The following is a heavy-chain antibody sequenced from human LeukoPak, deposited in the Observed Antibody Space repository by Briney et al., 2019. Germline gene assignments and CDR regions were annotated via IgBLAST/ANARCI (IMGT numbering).Heavy chain of an antibody. CDR3: ARDRSAAPPDY. J-gene: IGHJ4*02. D-gene: IGHD6-13*01. CDR1: GGSITNNY. Sequence: SETLSLTCTASGGSITNNYWAWIRQPPGKGLEWIGYTHYSGSTNYNPSLKSRVTISVDTSKNQFSLKLSSVTAADTAVYYCARDRSAAPPDYWGQGTLVTVSS. CDR2: THYSGST. V-gene: IGHV4-59*01.